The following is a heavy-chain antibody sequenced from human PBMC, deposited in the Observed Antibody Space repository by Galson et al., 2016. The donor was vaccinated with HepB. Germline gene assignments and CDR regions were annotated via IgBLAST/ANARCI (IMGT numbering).Heavy chain of an antibody. D-gene: IGHD3-22*01. CDR3: ARENNSYDSSGWQVH. J-gene: IGHJ4*02. Sequence: SLRLSCAASGFMFSTSAMHWVRQAPGTGLEWVAVIAYDESIEYYAYSGKGRFTICRDNSKNTLYLQMNSLRAEDTAVYYWARENNSYDSSGWQVHWGQGTPVTVSS. CDR1: GFMFSTSA. V-gene: IGHV3-30-3*01. CDR2: IAYDESIE.